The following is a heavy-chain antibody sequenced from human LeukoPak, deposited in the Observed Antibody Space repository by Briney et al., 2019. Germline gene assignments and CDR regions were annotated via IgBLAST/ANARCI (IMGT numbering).Heavy chain of an antibody. Sequence: GGSLRLSCAASGFTFSDYGMHWVRQAPGKGLEWVAFIRYDGSNKYYADSVKGRFTISRDNSKNTLYLQMNSLRAEDTAVYYCAKAGYYYDSSGGGAFDIWGQGTMVTVSS. CDR3: AKAGYYYDSSGGGAFDI. CDR1: GFTFSDYG. CDR2: IRYDGSNK. J-gene: IGHJ3*02. V-gene: IGHV3-30*02. D-gene: IGHD3-22*01.